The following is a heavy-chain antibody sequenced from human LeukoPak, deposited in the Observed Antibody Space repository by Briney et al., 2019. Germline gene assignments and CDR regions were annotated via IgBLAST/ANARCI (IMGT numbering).Heavy chain of an antibody. Sequence: PGESLKISCKGSGYSFTSYWIGWVRQMPGKGLEWMGIIYPGDSDTRYSPSFQGQVTISADKSISTAYLQWSSLRSEDTAVYYCARDAGYGGYLYYFDYWGQGTLVTVSS. V-gene: IGHV5-51*01. CDR2: IYPGDSDT. D-gene: IGHD5-12*01. CDR3: ARDAGYGGYLYYFDY. CDR1: GYSFTSYW. J-gene: IGHJ4*02.